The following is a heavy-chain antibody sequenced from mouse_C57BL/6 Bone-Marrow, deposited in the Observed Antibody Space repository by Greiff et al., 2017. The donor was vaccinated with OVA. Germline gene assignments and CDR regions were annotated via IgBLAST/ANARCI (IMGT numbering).Heavy chain of an antibody. J-gene: IGHJ3*01. V-gene: IGHV3-6*01. CDR1: GYSITSGYY. CDR2: ISYDGSN. D-gene: IGHD1-1*02. Sequence: DVQLQESGPGLVKPSQSLSLTCSVTGYSITSGYYWNWIRQLPGNKLEWMGYISYDGSNNYNPSLKNRIPITRDTSKHQFFLKLNSVTTEDTATYYGASEEELFFAFWGQGTLVTVSA. CDR3: ASEEELFFAF.